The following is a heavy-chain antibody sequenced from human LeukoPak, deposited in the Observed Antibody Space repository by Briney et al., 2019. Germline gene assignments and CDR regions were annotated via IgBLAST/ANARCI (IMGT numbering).Heavy chain of an antibody. CDR3: AKGSNYYGSGSSFDY. CDR1: GFTFSSYA. CDR2: ISGSGGST. J-gene: IGHJ4*02. D-gene: IGHD3-10*01. V-gene: IGHV3-23*01. Sequence: SGGSLRLSCAASGFTFSSYAMSWVRQAPGKGLEWVSAISGSGGSTYYADSVKGRFTISRDNSKNTLYLQMNSLRAEDTAVYYCAKGSNYYGSGSSFDYWGQGTLVTVSS.